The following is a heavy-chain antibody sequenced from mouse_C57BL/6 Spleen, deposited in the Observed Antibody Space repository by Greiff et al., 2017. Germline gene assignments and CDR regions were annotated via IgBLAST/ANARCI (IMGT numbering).Heavy chain of an antibody. J-gene: IGHJ1*03. D-gene: IGHD1-1*01. CDR2: IYPGSGST. CDR3: ARSSRRYFDV. V-gene: IGHV1-55*01. Sequence: QVQLQQSGAELVKPGASVKMSCKASGYTFTSYWITWVKQRPGQGLEWIGDIYPGSGSTNYNEKFKSKATLTVDTSSSTAYMQLSSLTSEDSAVYYCARSSRRYFDVWGTGTTVTVSS. CDR1: GYTFTSYW.